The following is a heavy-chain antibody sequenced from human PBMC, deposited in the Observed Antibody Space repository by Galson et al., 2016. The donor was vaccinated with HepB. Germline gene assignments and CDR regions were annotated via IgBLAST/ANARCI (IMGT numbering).Heavy chain of an antibody. CDR2: IKTDGSIT. CDR3: ARGRRGAISDFFDS. D-gene: IGHD3-10*01. J-gene: IGHJ4*02. Sequence: SLRLSCAASGFTFSNYWMYWVRQAPGKGLVWVSRIKTDGSITGYADSAKGRFPISRANGKKTMYLQMNSLRAEDTALYYCARGRRGAISDFFDSWGQGTLVTVSS. CDR1: GFTFSNYW. V-gene: IGHV3-74*01.